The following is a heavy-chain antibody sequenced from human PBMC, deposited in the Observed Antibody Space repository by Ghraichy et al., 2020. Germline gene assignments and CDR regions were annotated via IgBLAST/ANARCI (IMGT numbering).Heavy chain of an antibody. CDR3: ARRPDDSSAYFRNYYDP. V-gene: IGHV4-31*02. D-gene: IGHD3-22*01. CDR1: GGSISSGDYY. J-gene: IGHJ5*02. CDR2: INYSGST. Sequence: SETLSLTCTVSGGSISSGDYYWSWIRQHPGKGLEWIGYINYSGSTYYNPSLKSRVIISVDTSKNQFSLKLSSVTAADTAVYYCARRPDDSSAYFRNYYDPWGQGTLVTVSP.